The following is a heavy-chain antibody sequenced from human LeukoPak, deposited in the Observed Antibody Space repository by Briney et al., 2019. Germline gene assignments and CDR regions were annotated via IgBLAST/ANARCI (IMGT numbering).Heavy chain of an antibody. D-gene: IGHD1-26*01. V-gene: IGHV4-39*01. CDR1: GGSISSSSYF. CDR2: ISYSGST. J-gene: IGHJ4*02. Sequence: PSETLSLTCTVSGGSISSSSYFWGWIRQPPGKGLEWIGSISYSGSTYYNPSLQSRVTISVDTSKNQFSLKLSSVTAADTAVYYCARQGAANDYWGQGTLVTVSS. CDR3: ARQGAANDY.